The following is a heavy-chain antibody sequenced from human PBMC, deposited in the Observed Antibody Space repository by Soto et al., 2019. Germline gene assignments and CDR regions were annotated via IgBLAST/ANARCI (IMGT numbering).Heavy chain of an antibody. CDR3: ASQDSYYYYYGMDV. J-gene: IGHJ6*02. CDR2: MYNTGST. Sequence: SETLSLTCTVSGGSISGYYWSWIRQPPGKGLEWIGYMYNTGSTVYNPSFKSRVTISVDTYKNQFSLKLSSVTAADTAVYYCASQDSYYYYYGMDVWGQGTTVTV. CDR1: GGSISGYY. D-gene: IGHD2-15*01. V-gene: IGHV4-59*08.